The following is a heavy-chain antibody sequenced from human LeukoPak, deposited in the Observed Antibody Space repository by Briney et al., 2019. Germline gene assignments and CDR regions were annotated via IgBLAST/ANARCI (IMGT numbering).Heavy chain of an antibody. V-gene: IGHV3-23*01. Sequence: PGGSLRLSCAASGFTFSSYAMSWVRQAPGKGLEWVSAISGSGGSTYYADSVKGRFTISRDNAKNSLYLQMNSLRAEDTAVYYCARDIMIPHSWFDPWGQGTLVTVSS. D-gene: IGHD3-16*01. CDR1: GFTFSSYA. CDR2: ISGSGGST. J-gene: IGHJ5*02. CDR3: ARDIMIPHSWFDP.